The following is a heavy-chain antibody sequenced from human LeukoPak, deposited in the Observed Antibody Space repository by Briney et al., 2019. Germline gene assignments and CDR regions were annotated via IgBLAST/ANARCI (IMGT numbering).Heavy chain of an antibody. CDR3: TTDLHTNPAKWYYFDY. J-gene: IGHJ4*02. CDR2: INPSGGST. D-gene: IGHD2-8*01. CDR1: GYTFTSYY. Sequence: ASVKVSCKASGYTFTSYYMHWVRQAPGQGLEWMGIINPSGGSTSYAQKFQGRVTMTRDMSTSTVYMELSSLRSEDTAVYYCTTDLHTNPAKWYYFDYWGQGTLVTVSS. V-gene: IGHV1-46*01.